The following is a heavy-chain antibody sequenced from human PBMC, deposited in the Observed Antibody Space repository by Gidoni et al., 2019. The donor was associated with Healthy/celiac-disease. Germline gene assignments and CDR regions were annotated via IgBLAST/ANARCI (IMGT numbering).Heavy chain of an antibody. CDR3: ARGKGTYYYGSGRKVGDY. Sequence: QVQLVQSGAEVKKPGASVKVSCKASGYTFTSYNINWVRQATGPGLEGMGWMNPNSGNTGYAQKFQGRVTMTRNTSISTAYMELSSLRSEDTAVYCCARGKGTYYYGSGRKVGDYWGQGTLVTVSS. J-gene: IGHJ4*02. CDR2: MNPNSGNT. V-gene: IGHV1-8*01. D-gene: IGHD3-10*01. CDR1: GYTFTSYN.